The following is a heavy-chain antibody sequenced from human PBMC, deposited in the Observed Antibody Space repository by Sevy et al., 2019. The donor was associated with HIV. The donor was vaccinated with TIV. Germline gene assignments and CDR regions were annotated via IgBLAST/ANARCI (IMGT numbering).Heavy chain of an antibody. D-gene: IGHD3-22*01. CDR3: ARATYYSDSSGSFDY. Sequence: SETLSLTCTVSGGSISSYYWSWIRQPPGKGLEWIGHMHNSGNTNYNPSLKSRVMISIDTSKNQFSLKLSSVTAADTAVYYCARATYYSDSSGSFDYWGQGILVTVSS. CDR1: GGSISSYY. CDR2: MHNSGNT. V-gene: IGHV4-59*01. J-gene: IGHJ4*02.